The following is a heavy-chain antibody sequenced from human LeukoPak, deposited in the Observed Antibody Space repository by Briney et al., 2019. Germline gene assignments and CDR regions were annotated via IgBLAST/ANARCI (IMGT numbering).Heavy chain of an antibody. CDR1: GYTFTGYY. J-gene: IGHJ4*02. CDR3: ARVRRVGATFYYFDY. D-gene: IGHD1-26*01. V-gene: IGHV1-2*02. Sequence: GASVKVSCKASGYTFTGYYMHWVRQAPGQGLEWMGWINPNSGVTNYAQKFQGRVTMTRDTSISTAYMELSRLRSDDTAVYYCARVRRVGATFYYFDYWGQGTLVTVSS. CDR2: INPNSGVT.